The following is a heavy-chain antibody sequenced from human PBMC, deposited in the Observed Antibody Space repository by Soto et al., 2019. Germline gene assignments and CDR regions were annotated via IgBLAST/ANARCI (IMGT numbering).Heavy chain of an antibody. J-gene: IGHJ6*02. Sequence: ITLKESGPTLVKPTQTLTLTCTFSGFSLNTGGVGVGWVRQPRGKAMEWLALIYWDDDERYRPSLRSRLNSTKASINYHVALTMANMDPEDPXXXXXXXXXXXXXXXXXXXXXAXGQGTTVTVSS. V-gene: IGHV2-5*02. CDR2: IYWDDDE. CDR3: XXXXXXXXXXXXXXXXA. CDR1: GFSLNTGGVG.